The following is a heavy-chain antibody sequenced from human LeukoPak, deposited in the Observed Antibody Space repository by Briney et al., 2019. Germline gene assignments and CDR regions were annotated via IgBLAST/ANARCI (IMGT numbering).Heavy chain of an antibody. V-gene: IGHV3-23*01. CDR1: GFTFSSYA. Sequence: PGGSLRLSCAASGFTFSSYAMSWFRQAPGKGLEWVSGISGSRGSTSYADSVRGRFTISRDNSKNTLYVQMNSLRAEDTAVYYCATAGGFYSDYWGQGTLVTVSS. CDR3: ATAGGFYSDY. D-gene: IGHD1-1*01. CDR2: ISGSRGST. J-gene: IGHJ4*02.